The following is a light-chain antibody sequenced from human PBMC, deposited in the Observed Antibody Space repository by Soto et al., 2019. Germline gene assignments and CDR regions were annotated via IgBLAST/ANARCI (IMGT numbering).Light chain of an antibody. CDR1: QGISSY. CDR2: SAS. CDR3: QPVNSYPPRT. J-gene: IGKJ4*01. Sequence: DIQLTQSPSFLSASVGDRVTITCRASQGISSYLAWYQQKPGKAPKLLIYSASTLQSGVPSRFSGSGSGTEFTPTICSTQAVNLFNYYCQPVNSYPPRTFGGGTKVEIK. V-gene: IGKV1-9*01.